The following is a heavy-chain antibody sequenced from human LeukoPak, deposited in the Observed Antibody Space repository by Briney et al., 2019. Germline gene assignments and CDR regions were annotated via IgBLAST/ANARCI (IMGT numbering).Heavy chain of an antibody. J-gene: IGHJ6*03. Sequence: PSETLSLTCTVSGASISNSDRYWGWIHQPPGKGLEWIGSIYYSGITYHNPSLKSRVTISVDTSNNQFSLKMSSVTAADTAVYFCARHQEGMVRGVLYYLDVWGKGTTVIISS. CDR3: ARHQEGMVRGVLYYLDV. CDR1: GASISNSDRY. D-gene: IGHD3-10*01. V-gene: IGHV4-39*01. CDR2: IYYSGIT.